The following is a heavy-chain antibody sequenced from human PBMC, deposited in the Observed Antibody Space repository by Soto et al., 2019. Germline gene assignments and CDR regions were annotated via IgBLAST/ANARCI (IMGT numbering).Heavy chain of an antibody. J-gene: IGHJ6*02. CDR1: GGTFDNFI. CDR3: ARNGTYSSSLSQYSGMDV. V-gene: IGHV1-69*13. D-gene: IGHD1-26*01. CDR2: IVPMLGTP. Sequence: SVKVSFKASGGTFDNFIMNWVRQTPGRGLEWMGGIVPMLGTPTYAEKFKGRVTISATGSTSTMYMEVTSLRSEDTAIYYCARNGTYSSSLSQYSGMDVWGQGTTVTVS.